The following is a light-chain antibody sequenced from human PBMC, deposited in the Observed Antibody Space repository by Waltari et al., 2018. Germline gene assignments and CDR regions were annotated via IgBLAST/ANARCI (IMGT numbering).Light chain of an antibody. CDR1: QSVSSN. CDR3: QQYNNWPPYT. V-gene: IGKV3-15*01. J-gene: IGKJ2*01. Sequence: EIVMTQSPATLSVSPVERATLSCRASQSVSSNLAWYQQKPGQAPRLLIYGASTRATGIPARFSGSGCGTEFTLTISSLQSEDFAVYYCQQYNNWPPYTFGQGTKLEIK. CDR2: GAS.